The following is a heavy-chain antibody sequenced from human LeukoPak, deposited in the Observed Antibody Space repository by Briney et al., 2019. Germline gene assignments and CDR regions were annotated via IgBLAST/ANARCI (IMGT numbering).Heavy chain of an antibody. V-gene: IGHV1-46*01. CDR2: INPSGGST. J-gene: IGHJ4*02. CDR1: GYTFTSYY. D-gene: IGHD3-22*01. Sequence: GASVKVSCKASGYTFTSYYMHWVRQAPGQGLEWMGIINPSGGSTSYAQKFQGRVTMTRDMSTSTVYMELSSLRSEDTAVYYCARGPKEYYYDSSGYYPDYWGQGTLVTVS. CDR3: ARGPKEYYYDSSGYYPDY.